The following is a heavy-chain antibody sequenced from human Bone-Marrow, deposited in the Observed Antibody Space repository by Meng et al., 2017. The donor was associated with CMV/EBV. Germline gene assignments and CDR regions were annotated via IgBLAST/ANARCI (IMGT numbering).Heavy chain of an antibody. CDR3: ARGDDFWSGYYSYYYGMDV. V-gene: IGHV1-2*02. CDR2: INPNSGGT. D-gene: IGHD3-3*01. CDR1: GYTFTGYY. J-gene: IGHJ6*02. Sequence: ASVKVTCKASGYTFTGYYMHWVRQAPGQGLEWMGWINPNSGGTNYAQKFQGRVTMIRDTSISTAYMELSRLRSDDTAVYYCARGDDFWSGYYSYYYGMDVWGQGNTVTVSS.